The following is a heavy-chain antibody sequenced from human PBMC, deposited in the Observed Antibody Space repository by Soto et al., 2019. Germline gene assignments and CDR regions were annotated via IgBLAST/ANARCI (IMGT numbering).Heavy chain of an antibody. CDR2: IYTGGST. D-gene: IGHD2-21*02. Sequence: EVQLVESGGGLIQPGGSLRLSCAASGFTVSSNYMSWVRQAPGKGLEWVSVIYTGGSTYYADSVKGRFTISRDNSKNTLYLQMNSLRAEDTAVYYCARGAGDGIDYFDYWGQGTLVTVSS. V-gene: IGHV3-53*01. J-gene: IGHJ4*02. CDR1: GFTVSSNY. CDR3: ARGAGDGIDYFDY.